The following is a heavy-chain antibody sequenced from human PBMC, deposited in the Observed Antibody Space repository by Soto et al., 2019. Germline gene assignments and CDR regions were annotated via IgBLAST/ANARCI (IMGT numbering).Heavy chain of an antibody. V-gene: IGHV4-34*01. CDR1: GGSFSGYY. Sequence: SETLSLTCAVYGGSFSGYYWSWIRQPPGKGLEWIGEINHSGSTNYNPSLKSRVTISVDTSKNQFSLKLSSVTAADTAVYYCARDPTIGYFDYWGQGTLVTVCS. CDR3: ARDPTIGYFDY. J-gene: IGHJ4*02. CDR2: INHSGST.